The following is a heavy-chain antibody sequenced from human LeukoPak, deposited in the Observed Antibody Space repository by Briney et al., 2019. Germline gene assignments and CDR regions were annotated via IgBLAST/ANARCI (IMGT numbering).Heavy chain of an antibody. CDR1: GFTFSSYA. D-gene: IGHD1-20*01. V-gene: IGHV3-23*01. J-gene: IGHJ4*02. Sequence: QPGGSLRLSCATSGFTFSSYAMSWVRQAPGKGLEWVSAISGSGVSTYYADSVKGRLTISRDNSKNTLYLQMNSLRAEDTAVYYCAKVINWIYFDYWGQGTLVTVSS. CDR3: AKVINWIYFDY. CDR2: ISGSGVST.